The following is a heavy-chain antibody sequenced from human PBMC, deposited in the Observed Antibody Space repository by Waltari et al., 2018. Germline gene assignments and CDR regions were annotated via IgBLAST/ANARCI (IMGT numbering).Heavy chain of an antibody. CDR2: IHPNRGGT. D-gene: IGHD6-6*01. V-gene: IGHV1-2*02. CDR1: GYTFTHSS. J-gene: IGHJ4*02. CDR3: AREGPEYSSSSFDY. Sequence: QVQLVQSGAEVKKTGASMKVSCRASGYTFTHSSIHWVRQAPGQGLEWMGWIHPNRGGTNDAQKCQVRVTMTSDTSTITAYMEFGSLRSDDTALYYCAREGPEYSSSSFDYWGQGTLVTVSS.